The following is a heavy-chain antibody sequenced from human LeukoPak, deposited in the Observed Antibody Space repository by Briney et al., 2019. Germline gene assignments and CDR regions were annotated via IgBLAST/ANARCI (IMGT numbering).Heavy chain of an antibody. CDR1: GGSISSNNW. D-gene: IGHD3-10*01. CDR3: ARYGSGSYIDY. V-gene: IGHV4-4*02. CDR2: IYHSGST. Sequence: SETLSLTCAVSGGSISSNNWWSWVRQPPGKGLEWIGEIYHSGSTNYNPSLKSRVTISVDKSKNQFSLELTSLTAADTAVYYCARYGSGSYIDYWGQGTLVTVSS. J-gene: IGHJ4*02.